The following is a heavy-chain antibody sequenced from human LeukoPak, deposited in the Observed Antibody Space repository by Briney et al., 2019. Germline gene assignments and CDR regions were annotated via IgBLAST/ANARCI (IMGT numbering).Heavy chain of an antibody. J-gene: IGHJ6*03. CDR1: GFTFSSYA. CDR2: ISGSGGST. V-gene: IGHV3-23*01. CDR3: AKGDDYGDYDNYYYYMDV. D-gene: IGHD4-17*01. Sequence: GGSLRLSCAASGFTFSSYAMSWVRQAPGKGLEWVSAISGSGGSTYYADSVKGRFTISRDNSKNTLYLQMNSLRAEDTAVYYCAKGDDYGDYDNYYYYMDVWGKGTTVSVSS.